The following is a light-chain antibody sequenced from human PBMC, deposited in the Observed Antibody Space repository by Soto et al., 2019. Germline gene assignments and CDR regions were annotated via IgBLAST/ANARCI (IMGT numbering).Light chain of an antibody. V-gene: IGKV3-11*01. Sequence: EIVLTQSPATLSLSPGERATLSCRASLNVNSYLAWYQQKPGQAPRLLIYDAPNRATGIPARFSGSGSGTDFTLTISSLEPEDFAVYYCQQRSNWPPITFGQGTRLEIK. J-gene: IGKJ5*01. CDR1: LNVNSY. CDR2: DAP. CDR3: QQRSNWPPIT.